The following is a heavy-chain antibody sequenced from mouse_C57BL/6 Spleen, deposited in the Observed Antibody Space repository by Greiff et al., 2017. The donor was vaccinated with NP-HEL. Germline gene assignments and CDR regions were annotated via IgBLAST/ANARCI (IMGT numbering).Heavy chain of an antibody. D-gene: IGHD2-3*01. CDR1: GFSFNTYA. V-gene: IGHV10-1*01. CDR2: IRSKSNNYAT. J-gene: IGHJ2*01. Sequence: EVHLVESGGGLVQPKGSLKLSCAASGFSFNTYAMNWVRQAPGKGLEWVARIRSKSNNYATYYADSVKDRFTISRDDSESMLYLQMNNLKTEDTAMYYCVRNPDGYFAFDYWGQGTTLTVSS. CDR3: VRNPDGYFAFDY.